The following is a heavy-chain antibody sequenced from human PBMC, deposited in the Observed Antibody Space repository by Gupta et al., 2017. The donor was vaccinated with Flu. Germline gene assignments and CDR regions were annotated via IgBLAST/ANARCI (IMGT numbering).Heavy chain of an antibody. CDR1: GFTFGDSY. CDR3: ARVVGIAGAGPYDF. CDR2: SGPPARDS. J-gene: IGHJ4*02. D-gene: IGHD6-13*01. V-gene: IGHV3-11*05. Sequence: QVQLVESGGGLVKPGGSLRLSCAASGFTFGDSYMAWIRQAPGKGLEWVAHSGPPARDSKYEDSVEGRFTISRDNARNVLHLQMNGLRREDTAVYYCARVVGIAGAGPYDFWGQGTLVTVSS.